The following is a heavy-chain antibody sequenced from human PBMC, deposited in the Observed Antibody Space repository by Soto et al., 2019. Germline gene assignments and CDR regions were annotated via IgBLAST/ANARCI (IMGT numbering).Heavy chain of an antibody. CDR2: IYYSGST. D-gene: IGHD5-18*01. CDR1: GGSISSYY. J-gene: IGHJ4*02. Sequence: SETLCLTCIVSGGSISSYYWSWIRQPPGKGLEWIGYIYYSGSTNYNPSLKSRVTKDTSKNQVVLTMTNMDPVDTATYYCAHRPRGYSYHFDYWGQGTLVTVSS. V-gene: IGHV4-59*01. CDR3: AHRPRGYSYHFDY.